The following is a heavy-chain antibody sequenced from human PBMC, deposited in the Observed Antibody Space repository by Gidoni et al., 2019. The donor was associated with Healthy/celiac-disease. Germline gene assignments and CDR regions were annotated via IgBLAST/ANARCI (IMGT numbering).Heavy chain of an antibody. D-gene: IGHD5-12*01. CDR1: GGTFSSYA. J-gene: IGHJ6*02. V-gene: IGHV1-69*04. Sequence: QVQLVQSGAEVKKPGSSVKVSCKASGGTFSSYAISWVRQAPGQGLEWMGRIIPILGIANYAQKFQGRVTITADKSTSTAYMELSSLRSEDTAVYYCARAKGEVATAYAAYYYYGMDVWGQGTTVTVSS. CDR2: IIPILGIA. CDR3: ARAKGEVATAYAAYYYYGMDV.